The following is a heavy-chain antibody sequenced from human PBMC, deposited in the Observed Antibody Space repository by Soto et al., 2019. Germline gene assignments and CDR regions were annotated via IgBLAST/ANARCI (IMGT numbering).Heavy chain of an antibody. V-gene: IGHV6-1*01. Sequence: PSQTLSLTCAISGDSVSSNSAAWNWIRQSPSRGLEWPGRTYYRSKWYNDYAVSVKSRITINPDTSKNQFSPQLNSVTPEDTAVYYCARDEIFGVVIRYYYYGMDVWGQGTTVTAP. CDR2: TYYRSKWYN. D-gene: IGHD3-3*01. J-gene: IGHJ6*02. CDR3: ARDEIFGVVIRYYYYGMDV. CDR1: GDSVSSNSAA.